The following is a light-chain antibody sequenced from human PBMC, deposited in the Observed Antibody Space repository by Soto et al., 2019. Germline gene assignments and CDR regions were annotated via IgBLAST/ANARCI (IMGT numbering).Light chain of an antibody. J-gene: IGKJ1*01. V-gene: IGKV1-39*01. CDR3: QQTYSIPLT. Sequence: DIQMTQSPSSLSASVGDRVTITCRASQNIRNYLVWYQQKADKAPNLLIYAASSLQSGVPSRFSGSGSGTDCTLTISSLQPEDFATYYGQQTYSIPLTVGQGTKVDI. CDR1: QNIRNY. CDR2: AAS.